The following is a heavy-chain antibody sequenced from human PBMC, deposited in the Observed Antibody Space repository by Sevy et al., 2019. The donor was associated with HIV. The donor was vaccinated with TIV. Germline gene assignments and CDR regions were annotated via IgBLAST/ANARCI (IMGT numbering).Heavy chain of an antibody. CDR1: GFTFSGSA. D-gene: IGHD3-3*01. CDR3: TRKWYDFCRAYAFDM. Sequence: GGSLRLSCAASGFTFSGSAMHWVRQASGKGLEWVGRIRSKANSYATAYAASVKGRFTISRDDSKNTAYLQMNSLKTEDTAVYYCTRKWYDFCRAYAFDMWGQGTMVTVSS. J-gene: IGHJ3*02. CDR2: IRSKANSYAT. V-gene: IGHV3-73*01.